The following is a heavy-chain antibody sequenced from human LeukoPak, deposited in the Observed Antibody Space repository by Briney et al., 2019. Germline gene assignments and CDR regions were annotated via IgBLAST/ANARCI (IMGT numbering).Heavy chain of an antibody. J-gene: IGHJ4*02. Sequence: GASVKVSCKASGYTFTSYGISWVRQAPGQGLEWMGWISAYNVNTNDAQKLQGRATMTTDTSTTTAYMELRSLRSDDTAVYYCARVPVSGPGARFDYWGQGTLVTVSS. D-gene: IGHD4-11*01. CDR1: GYTFTSYG. V-gene: IGHV1-18*01. CDR2: ISAYNVNT. CDR3: ARVPVSGPGARFDY.